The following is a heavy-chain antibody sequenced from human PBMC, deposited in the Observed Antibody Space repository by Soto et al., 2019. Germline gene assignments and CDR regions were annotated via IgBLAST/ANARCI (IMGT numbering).Heavy chain of an antibody. CDR3: ARDQSHYYFDY. Sequence: PGGSLRLSCAASGFTFSTYAMSWVRQAPGKGLEWVANIRQDGSEKYYVDSVKGRFTISRDNAKNSLYLQMNSLRAEDTAVYYCARDQSHYYFDYWGQGTLVTVSS. V-gene: IGHV3-7*01. J-gene: IGHJ4*02. CDR1: GFTFSTYA. CDR2: IRQDGSEK.